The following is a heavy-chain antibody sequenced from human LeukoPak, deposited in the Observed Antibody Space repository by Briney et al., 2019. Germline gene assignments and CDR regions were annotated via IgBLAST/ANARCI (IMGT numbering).Heavy chain of an antibody. CDR1: GFSLFGYE. CDR2: ISSGSGAR. D-gene: IGHD3-3*02. CDR3: TLANYYYYMDV. V-gene: IGHV3-48*03. J-gene: IGHJ6*03. Sequence: GGSLRLSCAASGFSLFGYEMNWVRQAPGRGLEWVSYISSGSGARHFAESVRGRFTISRDNSKNTLYLQMNSLRAEDTAVYYCTLANYYYYMDVWGKGTTVTISS.